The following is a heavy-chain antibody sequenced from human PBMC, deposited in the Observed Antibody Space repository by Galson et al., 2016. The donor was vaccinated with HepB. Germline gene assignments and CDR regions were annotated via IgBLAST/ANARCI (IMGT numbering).Heavy chain of an antibody. J-gene: IGHJ5*02. V-gene: IGHV3-74*01. Sequence: SLRLSCAASGFTFSSYWMHWVRQAPGKGLVWVSRINGDGNYADYADSVKGRFSISRDNAKNTLYLQMNSLRAEDTAIYYCAKDFRYGSAWGTGTLVTVSS. CDR2: INGDGNYA. D-gene: IGHD6-19*01. CDR1: GFTFSSYW. CDR3: AKDFRYGSA.